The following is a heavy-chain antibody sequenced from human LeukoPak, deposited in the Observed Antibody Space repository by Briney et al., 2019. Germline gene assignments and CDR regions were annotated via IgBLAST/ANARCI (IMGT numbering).Heavy chain of an antibody. CDR1: GFTFSSYA. D-gene: IGHD3-22*01. CDR3: AKRSPGSSGYSFDY. Sequence: GGSLRLSCAASGFTFSSYAMHWVRQAPGKGLEWVAVISYDGSNEYYADSVKGRFTISRDNSKNTLYLQMNSLRAEDTAVYYCAKRSPGSSGYSFDYWGQGTLVTVSS. V-gene: IGHV3-30*04. CDR2: ISYDGSNE. J-gene: IGHJ4*02.